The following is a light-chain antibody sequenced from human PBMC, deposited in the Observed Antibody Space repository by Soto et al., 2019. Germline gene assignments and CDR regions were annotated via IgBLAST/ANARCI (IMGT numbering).Light chain of an antibody. J-gene: IGKJ2*01. CDR2: GAS. CDR3: QQYGASLYT. V-gene: IGKV3-20*01. CDR1: QSLSSSY. Sequence: EIVLTQSPGTLSLSPGERATLSCRASQSLSSSYLAWYQQKPGQAPRHLIYGASSRATGIPDRFSGRGSGTDFTLTISRLEPEDFAVYYCQQYGASLYTFGQGTKLEIK.